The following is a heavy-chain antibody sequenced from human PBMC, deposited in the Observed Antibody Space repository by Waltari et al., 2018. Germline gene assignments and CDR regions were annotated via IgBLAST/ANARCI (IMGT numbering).Heavy chain of an antibody. D-gene: IGHD7-27*01. J-gene: IGHJ4*02. Sequence: DEQLVESGGGLVKPGGSLRLSCAGSGFTFSNYNMNWVRQAPGKGLEWVSSISTTSTYTHYADSVKGRFTISRDNAKNSLFLQMNSLTTEDTAVYYCATGGWGFYFDYWGQGTLLTVSS. V-gene: IGHV3-21*01. CDR1: GFTFSNYN. CDR2: ISTTSTYT. CDR3: ATGGWGFYFDY.